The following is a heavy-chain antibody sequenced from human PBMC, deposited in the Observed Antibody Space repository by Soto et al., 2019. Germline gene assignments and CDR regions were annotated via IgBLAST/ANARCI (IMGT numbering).Heavy chain of an antibody. CDR2: INHSGST. Sequence: PSETLSLTCAVYGGSFSGNYWSWIRQPPGKGLEWIGEINHSGSTNYNPSLKSRVTISVDTSKNQFSLKLSSVTAADTAVYYCARHQARPFFDYWGQGTLVTVSS. CDR1: GGSFSGNY. J-gene: IGHJ4*02. CDR3: ARHQARPFFDY. V-gene: IGHV4-34*01. D-gene: IGHD6-6*01.